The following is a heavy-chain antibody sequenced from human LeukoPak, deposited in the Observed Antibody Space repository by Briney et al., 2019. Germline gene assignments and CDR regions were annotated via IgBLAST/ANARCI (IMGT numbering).Heavy chain of an antibody. J-gene: IGHJ4*02. D-gene: IGHD2-2*02. Sequence: GESLKISCKGSGYSFTNYWIGWVRQMPGKGLEWMGIIYPGDSDTTYSPSFQGQVTISADKSISTSYLQWSSLKASDNAMFYCGRQEVLYHFSYWGQGTLVTVSS. CDR2: IYPGDSDT. CDR3: GRQEVLYHFSY. CDR1: GYSFTNYW. V-gene: IGHV5-51*01.